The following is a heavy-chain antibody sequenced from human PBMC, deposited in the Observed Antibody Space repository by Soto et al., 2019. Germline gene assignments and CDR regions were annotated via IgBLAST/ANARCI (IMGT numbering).Heavy chain of an antibody. CDR2: ISYDGSNK. CDR1: GFTFSSYG. D-gene: IGHD3-9*01. J-gene: IGHJ4*02. Sequence: QVQLVESGGGVVQPGRSLRLSCAASGFTFSSYGMHWVRQAPGQGLEWVAVISYDGSNKYYADSVKGRFTISRDNSKNTLYLQMHSLRAEDTAVYYCAQDTCRYFDGLYVYSPFSGGQGTLVTFCS. CDR3: AQDTCRYFDGLYVYSPFS. V-gene: IGHV3-30*18.